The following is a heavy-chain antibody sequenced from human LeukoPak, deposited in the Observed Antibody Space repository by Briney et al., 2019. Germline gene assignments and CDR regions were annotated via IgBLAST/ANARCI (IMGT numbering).Heavy chain of an antibody. CDR3: ARTHKPYYYDSSGYYVLGY. J-gene: IGHJ4*02. D-gene: IGHD3-22*01. Sequence: ASVKVSCKASGYTFTSYGISWVRQAPGQGLEWMGWISVYNGNTNYAQKLQGRVTMTTDTSTSTAYMELRSLRSDDTAVYYCARTHKPYYYDSSGYYVLGYWGQGTLVTVSS. V-gene: IGHV1-18*01. CDR1: GYTFTSYG. CDR2: ISVYNGNT.